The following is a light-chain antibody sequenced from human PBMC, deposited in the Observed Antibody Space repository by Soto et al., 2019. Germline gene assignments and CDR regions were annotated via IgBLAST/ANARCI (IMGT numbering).Light chain of an antibody. CDR3: QHFVNSLTWT. J-gene: IGKJ1*01. CDR2: DAS. CDR1: QTVRNNY. V-gene: IGKV3-20*01. Sequence: MLKQSPGTLSLSTGERATLSCRASQTVRNNYLAWYQQKPGQAPRLLIYDASSRATGIPDRFSGGGSGTDFTLTISRLEPEDFAVYYCQHFVNSLTWTFGQGTKVDIK.